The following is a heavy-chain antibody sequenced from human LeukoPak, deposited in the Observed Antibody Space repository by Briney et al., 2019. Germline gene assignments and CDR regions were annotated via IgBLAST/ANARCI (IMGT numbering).Heavy chain of an antibody. J-gene: IGHJ6*02. Sequence: PSKTLSLTCAVSGGSISSGGYSWSWIRQPPGKGLEWIGYIYHSGSTYYNPSLKSRVTISVDRSKNQFSLKLSSVTAADTAVYYCARAPGLYYYYGMDVWGQGTTVTVSS. CDR1: GGSISSGGYS. V-gene: IGHV4-30-2*01. CDR2: IYHSGST. CDR3: ARAPGLYYYYGMDV.